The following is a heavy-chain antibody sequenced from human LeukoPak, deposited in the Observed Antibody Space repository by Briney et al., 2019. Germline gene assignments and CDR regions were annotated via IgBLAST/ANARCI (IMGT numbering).Heavy chain of an antibody. J-gene: IGHJ6*03. V-gene: IGHV1-18*01. CDR1: GYTFTSYG. D-gene: IGHD6-13*01. Sequence: ASVKVSCKASGYTFTSYGISGVRQAPGQGLEWMGWISAYNGNTNYAQKLQGRVTMTTDTSTSTAYMELRSLRSDDTAVYYCARVVGSSSWYPYYYYYMDVWGKGTTVTVSS. CDR2: ISAYNGNT. CDR3: ARVVGSSSWYPYYYYYMDV.